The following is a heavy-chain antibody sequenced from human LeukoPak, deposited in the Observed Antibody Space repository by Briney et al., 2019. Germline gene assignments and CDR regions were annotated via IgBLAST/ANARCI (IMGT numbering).Heavy chain of an antibody. Sequence: SVKVSCKASGGTFSSYTISWVRQAPGQGLEWMGRIIPILGIANYAQKFQGRVTITADKSTSTAYMELSSLRSEDTAVYYCARLGYDSSGYLDCWGQGTLVTVSS. CDR3: ARLGYDSSGYLDC. J-gene: IGHJ4*02. D-gene: IGHD3-22*01. CDR2: IIPILGIA. V-gene: IGHV1-69*02. CDR1: GGTFSSYT.